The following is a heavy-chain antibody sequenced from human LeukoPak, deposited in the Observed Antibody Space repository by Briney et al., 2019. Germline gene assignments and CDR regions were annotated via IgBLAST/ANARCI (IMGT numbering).Heavy chain of an antibody. CDR2: INWDGGST. CDR3: ARSYNYGLEY. V-gene: IGHV3-43D*03. J-gene: IGHJ4*02. CDR1: GFRFDDYA. D-gene: IGHD3-10*01. Sequence: GRSLRLSCAASGFRFDDYAIHWVRQGPGKGLEWVSLINWDGGSTYYADSVRGRLTISTDNSKNFVYLQMNSLSTEDTALYFCARSYNYGLEYWGQGTLVTVSS.